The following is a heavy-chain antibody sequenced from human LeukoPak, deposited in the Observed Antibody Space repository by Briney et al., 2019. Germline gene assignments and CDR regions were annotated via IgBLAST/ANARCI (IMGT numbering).Heavy chain of an antibody. J-gene: IGHJ5*02. D-gene: IGHD2-2*01. CDR1: GGTFSSYA. Sequence: ASVKVSCKASGGTFSSYAISWVRQAPGQGLEWMGGIIPIFGTANYAQKFQGRVTITTDESTSTAYMELSSLRSEDTAVYYCARDYSSSTSCYWFDPWGQGTLVTVSS. CDR2: IIPIFGTA. CDR3: ARDYSSSTSCYWFDP. V-gene: IGHV1-69*05.